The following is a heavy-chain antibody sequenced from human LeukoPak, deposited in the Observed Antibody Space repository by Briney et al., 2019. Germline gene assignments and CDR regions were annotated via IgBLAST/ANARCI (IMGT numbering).Heavy chain of an antibody. CDR1: GFTLSNYS. Sequence: GGSLRLSCAVSGFTLSNYSMNWVRQAPGKGLEWISYISGSGFTIHYADSVKGRFTISRDNSKNTLYLQMNSLRAEDTAVYYCAKVNSGSYYVNYYFDYWGQGTLVTVSS. D-gene: IGHD1-26*01. CDR2: ISGSGFTI. V-gene: IGHV3-48*01. CDR3: AKVNSGSYYVNYYFDY. J-gene: IGHJ4*02.